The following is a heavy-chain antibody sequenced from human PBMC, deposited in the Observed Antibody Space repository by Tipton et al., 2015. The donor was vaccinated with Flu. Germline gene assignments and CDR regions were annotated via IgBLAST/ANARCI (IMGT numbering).Heavy chain of an antibody. D-gene: IGHD1-26*01. J-gene: IGHJ4*02. CDR2: INPNSGGT. CDR3: AKRTGGGSLGLDFDY. V-gene: IGHV1-2*02. Sequence: QSGPEVKKPGASVKVSCKASGYTFTGYYMHWVRQAPGQGLEWMGWINPNSGGTNYAQKFQGRVTMTRDTSISTAYMELSRLRSDDTAVYYCAKRTGGGSLGLDFDYWGQGTLVTVSS. CDR1: GYTFTGYY.